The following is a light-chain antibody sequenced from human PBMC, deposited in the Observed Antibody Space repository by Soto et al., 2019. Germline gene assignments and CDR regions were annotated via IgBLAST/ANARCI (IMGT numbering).Light chain of an antibody. J-gene: IGKJ5*01. V-gene: IGKV3-20*01. Sequence: EIVLTQSPGTLSLSPGERATLSCRASQSLGGNFLAWYQEKPGQAPRLLIYGASSRASGIPDRFSGSGSGTDFTLTITPLEPEDFAVYFCQQYDTSPITFGQGTRLEI. CDR3: QQYDTSPIT. CDR2: GAS. CDR1: QSLGGNF.